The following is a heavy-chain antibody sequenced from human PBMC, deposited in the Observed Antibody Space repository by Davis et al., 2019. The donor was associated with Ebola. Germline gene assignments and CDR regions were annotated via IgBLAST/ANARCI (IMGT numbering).Heavy chain of an antibody. CDR1: GGSISSGGYY. V-gene: IGHV4-39*01. Sequence: SETLSLTCTVSGGSISSGGYYWSWIRQPPGKGLEWIGSIYYSGSTNYNPSLKSRVTISVDTSKNQFSLKLSSVTAADTAVYYCARHWGYSGNFDYWGQGTLVTVSS. J-gene: IGHJ4*02. CDR2: IYYSGST. CDR3: ARHWGYSGNFDY. D-gene: IGHD5-12*01.